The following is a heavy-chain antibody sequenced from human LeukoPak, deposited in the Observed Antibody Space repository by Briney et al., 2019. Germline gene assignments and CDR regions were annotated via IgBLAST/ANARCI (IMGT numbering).Heavy chain of an antibody. CDR2: ISGSGGNT. Sequence: PGGSLRLSCAASGFTFSSYAMSWVRQAPGKGLEWVSAISGSGGNTYYADSVKGRFTISRDNSKNTLYLQMNSLRAEDTAVYYCAKTADTAMVKDYYYGMDVWGQGTTVTVSS. J-gene: IGHJ6*02. CDR1: GFTFSSYA. V-gene: IGHV3-23*01. CDR3: AKTADTAMVKDYYYGMDV. D-gene: IGHD5-18*01.